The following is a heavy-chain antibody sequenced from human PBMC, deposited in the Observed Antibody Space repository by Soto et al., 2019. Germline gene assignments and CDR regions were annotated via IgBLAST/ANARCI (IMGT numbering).Heavy chain of an antibody. CDR2: IYHTGST. CDR1: GGSVTGGGYY. D-gene: IGHD3-10*01. J-gene: IGHJ4*02. Sequence: PSETLSLTCSVSGGSVTGGGYYWSWIRQLPGKGLEWIGYIYHTGSTFYNPSLKSRVTISLDTSKSQFSLKLTSVTAADTAMYYCAGSPARSMLDYWGQGSPATVSS. CDR3: AGSPARSMLDY. V-gene: IGHV4-31*03.